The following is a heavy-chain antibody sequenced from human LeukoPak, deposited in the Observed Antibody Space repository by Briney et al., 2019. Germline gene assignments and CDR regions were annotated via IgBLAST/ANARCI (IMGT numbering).Heavy chain of an antibody. CDR1: GFTFSSSA. D-gene: IGHD2-15*01. V-gene: IGHV3-23*01. J-gene: IGHJ4*02. CDR3: AKSVVVITFRFDD. CDR2: ISASGGST. Sequence: PGGSLRLSCAASGFTFSSSAMSWVRQVPGKGLEWVSGISASGGSTYYADSVKGRFTISRDNSKNMVYLQMNSLRADDTAIYYCAKSVVVITFRFDDWGQGALVTVSS.